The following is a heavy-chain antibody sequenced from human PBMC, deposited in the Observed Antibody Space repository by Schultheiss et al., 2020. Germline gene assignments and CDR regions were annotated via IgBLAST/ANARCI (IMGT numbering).Heavy chain of an antibody. Sequence: GGSLRLSCAASGFTFSSYAMHWVRQAPGKGLEWVAVIWYDGSNKYYADSVKGRFTISRDNSKNTLYLQMNSLRAEDTAVYYCARGETVQLERGYYYYGMDVWGQGTTVTVSS. V-gene: IGHV3-30-3*01. J-gene: IGHJ6*02. CDR1: GFTFSSYA. CDR2: IWYDGSNK. D-gene: IGHD1-1*01. CDR3: ARGETVQLERGYYYYGMDV.